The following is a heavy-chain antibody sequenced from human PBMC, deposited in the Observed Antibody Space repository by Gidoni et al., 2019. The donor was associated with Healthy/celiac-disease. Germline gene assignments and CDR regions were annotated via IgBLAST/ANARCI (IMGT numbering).Heavy chain of an antibody. CDR3: AINYDSSGY. Sequence: EVQLVESGGGLVKPGGSLRLSCAASGFTFSSYSMNWVRQAPGKGLEWVSSISSSSSYIDYADSVKGRFTISRDNAKNSLYLQMNSLRAEDTAVYYCAINYDSSGYWGQGTLVTVSS. D-gene: IGHD3-22*01. CDR1: GFTFSSYS. J-gene: IGHJ4*02. CDR2: ISSSSSYI. V-gene: IGHV3-21*01.